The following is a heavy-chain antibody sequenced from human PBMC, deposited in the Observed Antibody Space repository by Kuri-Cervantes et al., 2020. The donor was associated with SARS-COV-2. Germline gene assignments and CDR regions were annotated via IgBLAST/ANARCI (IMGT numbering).Heavy chain of an antibody. J-gene: IGHJ4*02. CDR3: ARKRGGGWRFFDY. CDR1: GFTVSRYS. Sequence: GGSLRLSCVASGFTVSRYSMNWVRQAPGKGLEWISSISSSSSYIYYADSVKGRLTISRDNANNLLYLQMNSLRAEATALYYRARKRGGGWRFFDYWGQGTLVTVSS. D-gene: IGHD6-19*01. CDR2: ISSSSSYI. V-gene: IGHV3-21*01.